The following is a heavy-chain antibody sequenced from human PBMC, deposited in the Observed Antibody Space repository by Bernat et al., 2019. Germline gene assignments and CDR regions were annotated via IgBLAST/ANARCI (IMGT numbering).Heavy chain of an antibody. CDR2: IWYDGSNK. V-gene: IGHV3-33*01. Sequence: QVQLVESGGGVVQPGRSLRLSCAASGFTFSSYGMHWVRQAPGKGLEWVAVIWYDGSNKYYADSVKGRFTISRDNSKNTLYLQTNSLRAEDTAVYYCARDLAGTTLDNWFDPWGQGTLVTVSS. J-gene: IGHJ5*02. CDR1: GFTFSSYG. CDR3: ARDLAGTTLDNWFDP. D-gene: IGHD1-7*01.